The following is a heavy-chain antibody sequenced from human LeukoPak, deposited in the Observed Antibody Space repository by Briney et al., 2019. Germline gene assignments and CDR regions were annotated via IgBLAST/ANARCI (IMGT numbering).Heavy chain of an antibody. D-gene: IGHD3-10*01. CDR3: ARLRWPRGGRSSFDY. J-gene: IGHJ4*02. CDR2: VNPDDSDT. V-gene: IGHV5-51*01. Sequence: GESLKISCKGSGYSFTSHWIGWVRQMPWKGPEWMGIVNPDDSDTIYSPSFQGQVTISADESITTAYLQWSSLKASDTAMYYCARLRWPRGGRSSFDYWGPGALVTVSS. CDR1: GYSFTSHW.